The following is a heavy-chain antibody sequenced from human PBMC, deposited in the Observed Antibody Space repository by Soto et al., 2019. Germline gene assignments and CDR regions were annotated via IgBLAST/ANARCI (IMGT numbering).Heavy chain of an antibody. CDR3: VHRHYNLGKYGMDV. V-gene: IGHV2-5*02. D-gene: IGHD1-1*01. CDR1: GFSLSTTGVG. J-gene: IGHJ6*02. CDR2: FYWDDTK. Sequence: QITLKESGPPVVKPTQTLTLTCTFSGFSLSTTGVGVGWIRQPPGKALEWLALFYWDDTKRYSPSLKTRLTTXKXTXXTQMVLTMTNMDPVDTATYYCVHRHYNLGKYGMDVWGQGTTVTVSS.